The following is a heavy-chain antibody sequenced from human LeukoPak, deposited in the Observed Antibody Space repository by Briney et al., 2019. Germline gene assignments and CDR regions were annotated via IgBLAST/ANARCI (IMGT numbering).Heavy chain of an antibody. CDR2: INVSGGST. D-gene: IGHD2-2*01. CDR1: GFTFSNYA. Sequence: RGSLRLSCAASGFTFSNYAISWVRQAPGKGLEWVSGINVSGGSTFYADSVRGRFTISRDNSKNTLYLQMNSLRAEDTAVYYCAKDQYCTSTSCYVGYWGQGTLVTVSS. V-gene: IGHV3-23*01. CDR3: AKDQYCTSTSCYVGY. J-gene: IGHJ4*02.